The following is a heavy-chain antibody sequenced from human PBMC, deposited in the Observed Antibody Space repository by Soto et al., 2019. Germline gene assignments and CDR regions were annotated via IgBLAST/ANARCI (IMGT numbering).Heavy chain of an antibody. CDR3: ARDNDVWGSYPTYYGMDV. Sequence: QVQLVQSGAEVKKPGSSVKVSCKASGGTFSSYAISWVRQAPGQGREWMGGIIPIFGTANYAQKFQGRVTINADESTSTAYMELSSLRSEDTAVYYCARDNDVWGSYPTYYGMDVWGQGTTVTVSS. CDR2: IIPIFGTA. CDR1: GGTFSSYA. D-gene: IGHD3-16*02. V-gene: IGHV1-69*01. J-gene: IGHJ6*02.